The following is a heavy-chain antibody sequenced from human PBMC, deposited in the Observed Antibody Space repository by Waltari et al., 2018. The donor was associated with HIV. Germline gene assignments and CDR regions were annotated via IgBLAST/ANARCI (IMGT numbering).Heavy chain of an antibody. CDR1: GYSISSGYY. CDR3: ARMDSGYDYYYYYGMDV. CDR2: IYHSGST. V-gene: IGHV4-38-2*02. J-gene: IGHJ6*02. Sequence: QVQLQESGPGLVKPSETLSLTCTVSGYSISSGYYWGWIRQPPGKGLEWIGSIYHSGSTYYNPSLKSRVTISVDTSKNQFSLKLSSVTAADTAVYYCARMDSGYDYYYYYGMDVWGQGTTVTVSS. D-gene: IGHD5-12*01.